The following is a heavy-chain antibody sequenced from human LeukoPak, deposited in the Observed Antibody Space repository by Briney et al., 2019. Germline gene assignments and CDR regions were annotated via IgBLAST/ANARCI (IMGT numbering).Heavy chain of an antibody. D-gene: IGHD3-22*01. V-gene: IGHV3-30*02. CDR1: GFTFSSYG. CDR2: IRYDGSNK. Sequence: GGSLRLSCAASGFTFSSYGMHWVRQAPGKGLEWVAFIRYDGSNKYYADSVKGRFTISRDNSKNTLYLQMNSLRAEDTVVYYCAKDLYYYDSSGYYRDDYWGQGTLVTASS. J-gene: IGHJ4*02. CDR3: AKDLYYYDSSGYYRDDY.